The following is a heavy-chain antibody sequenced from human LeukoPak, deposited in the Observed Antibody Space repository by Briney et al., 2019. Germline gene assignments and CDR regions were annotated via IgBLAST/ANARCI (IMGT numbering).Heavy chain of an antibody. V-gene: IGHV3-15*01. Sequence: GGSLRLSCAASGFTFSNAWMSWVRQAPGKGLEWVGRIKSKTDGGTTDYAAPVKGRFTTSRDDSKNTLYLQMNSLKTEDTAVYYCTTDYGDYFRIDYWGQGTLVTVSS. CDR2: IKSKTDGGTT. D-gene: IGHD4-17*01. CDR3: TTDYGDYFRIDY. CDR1: GFTFSNAW. J-gene: IGHJ4*02.